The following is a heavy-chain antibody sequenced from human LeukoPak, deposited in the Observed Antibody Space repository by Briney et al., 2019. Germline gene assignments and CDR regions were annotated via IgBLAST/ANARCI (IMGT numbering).Heavy chain of an antibody. Sequence: PSETLSLTCTFSGGSIRSYYWSWIRQPPGKGLEWIGYFYYSGNTNYNPSLKSRVTISGDTSKDQFSLKLTSATAADTAVYYCARSTSVADFDIWGQGTLVIVSS. D-gene: IGHD4-23*01. J-gene: IGHJ3*02. CDR2: FYYSGNT. V-gene: IGHV4-59*01. CDR3: ARSTSVADFDI. CDR1: GGSIRSYY.